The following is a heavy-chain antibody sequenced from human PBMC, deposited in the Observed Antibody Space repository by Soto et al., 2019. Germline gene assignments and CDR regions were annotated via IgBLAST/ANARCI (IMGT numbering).Heavy chain of an antibody. D-gene: IGHD3-3*01. Sequence: ASVKVSCKASGYTFTSYGISWVRQAPGQGLEWMGWISAYNGNTNYAQKLQGRVTMTTGTSTSTAYMELRSLRSDDTAVYYCAREFPRDYDFWSGSLDYWGQGTLVTVSS. J-gene: IGHJ4*02. CDR2: ISAYNGNT. CDR3: AREFPRDYDFWSGSLDY. CDR1: GYTFTSYG. V-gene: IGHV1-18*01.